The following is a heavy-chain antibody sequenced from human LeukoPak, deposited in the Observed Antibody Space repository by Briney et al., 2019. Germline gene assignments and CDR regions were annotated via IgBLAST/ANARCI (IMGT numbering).Heavy chain of an antibody. CDR3: ARDSSSWYHSQYFQH. CDR1: GGSISSSSYY. D-gene: IGHD6-13*01. V-gene: IGHV4-39*07. CDR2: IYYSGST. Sequence: SETLSLTCTVSGGSISSSSYYWGWIRQPPGKGLEWIGSIYYSGSTYYNPSLKSRVTISVDTSKNQFSLKLSSVTAADTAVYYCARDSSSWYHSQYFQHWGQGTLVTVSS. J-gene: IGHJ1*01.